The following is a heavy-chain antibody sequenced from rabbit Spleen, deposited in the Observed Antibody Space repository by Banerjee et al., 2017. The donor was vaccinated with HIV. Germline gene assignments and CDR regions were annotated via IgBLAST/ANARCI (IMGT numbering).Heavy chain of an antibody. CDR3: ASGYSDVYFDL. CDR1: GVSFSDRDV. J-gene: IGHJ4*01. Sequence: EQLEESGGGLVQPEGSLTLTCKASGVSFSDRDVMCWVRQAPGKGLEWIGCIGTGSGSTWYASWVNGRFTISKTSSTTVTLQMTSLTAADTATYFCASGYSDVYFDLWGPGTLVTVS. D-gene: IGHD1-1*01. CDR2: IGTGSGST. V-gene: IGHV1S45*01.